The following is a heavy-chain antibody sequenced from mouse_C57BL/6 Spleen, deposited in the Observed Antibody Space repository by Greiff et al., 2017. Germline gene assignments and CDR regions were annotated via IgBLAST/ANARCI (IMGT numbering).Heavy chain of an antibody. V-gene: IGHV1-47*01. CDR1: GYTFTTYP. D-gene: IGHD2-4*01. CDR2: FHPYNDDT. J-gene: IGHJ3*01. CDR3: ARGGDYDGAWFAY. Sequence: VQLQQSGAELVKPGASVKMSCKASGYTFTTYPIEWMKQNHGKSLEWIGNFHPYNDDTKYNEKFKGKATLTVEKSSSTVYLELSRLTSDDAAVYYCARGGDYDGAWFAYWGQGTLVTVSA.